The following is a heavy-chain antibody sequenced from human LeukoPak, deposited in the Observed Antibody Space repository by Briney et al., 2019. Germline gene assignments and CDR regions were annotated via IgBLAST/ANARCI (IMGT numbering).Heavy chain of an antibody. D-gene: IGHD2-8*02. CDR2: INPSGGST. V-gene: IGHV1-46*01. J-gene: IGHJ6*02. Sequence: GASVKVSCKASGYTFTSYYMHWVRRAPGQGLEWMGIINPSGGSTSYAQKFQGRVTMTRDTSTSTVYMELSSLRSEDTAVYYCARGGLLVVASFGYYGMDVWGQGTTVTVSS. CDR1: GYTFTSYY. CDR3: ARGGLLVVASFGYYGMDV.